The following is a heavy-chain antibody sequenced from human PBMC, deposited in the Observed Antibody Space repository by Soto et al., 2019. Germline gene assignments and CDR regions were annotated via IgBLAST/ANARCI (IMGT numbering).Heavy chain of an antibody. V-gene: IGHV1-18*01. J-gene: IGHJ6*03. CDR1: GYTFTSYG. D-gene: IGHD3-9*01. CDR2: ISAYNGNT. CDR3: ARDDILTGSKVYYYYYMDV. Sequence: QVQLVQSGAEVKKPGASVKVSCKASGYTFTSYGISWVRQAPGQGLEWMGWISAYNGNTNYAQELQGRVTMTTDTSTSTAYMELRSLRSDDTAVYYCARDDILTGSKVYYYYYMDVWGKGTTVTVSS.